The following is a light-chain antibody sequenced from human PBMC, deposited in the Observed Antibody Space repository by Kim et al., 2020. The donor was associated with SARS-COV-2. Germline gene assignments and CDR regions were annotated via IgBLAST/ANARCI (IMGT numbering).Light chain of an antibody. CDR2: QAS. V-gene: IGKV1-5*03. Sequence: DIQMTQSPSTLSAYVGDRVTITCRASQSIDIWLAWYQQAPGKAPKLLIHQASILESGVPSRFTGSGSGTEFTLTISSLQPDDVATYYCQQWTGYSWTFGQGTKVDIK. J-gene: IGKJ1*01. CDR1: QSIDIW. CDR3: QQWTGYSWT.